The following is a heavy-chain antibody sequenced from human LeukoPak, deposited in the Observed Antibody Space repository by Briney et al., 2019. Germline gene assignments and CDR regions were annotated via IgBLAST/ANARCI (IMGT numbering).Heavy chain of an antibody. CDR2: INPNSGGT. Sequence: GASVKVSCKASGYTFPGYYMHWVRQAPGQGLEWMGWINPNSGGTNYAQKFQGRVTMTRDTSISTAYMELSRLRSDDTAVYYCARLSYSSSWYFDYWGQGTLVTVSS. J-gene: IGHJ4*02. CDR1: GYTFPGYY. V-gene: IGHV1-2*02. CDR3: ARLSYSSSWYFDY. D-gene: IGHD6-13*01.